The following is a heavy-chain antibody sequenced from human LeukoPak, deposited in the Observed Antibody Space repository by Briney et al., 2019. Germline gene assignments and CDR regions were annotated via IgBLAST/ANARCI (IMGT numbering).Heavy chain of an antibody. Sequence: PGGSLRLSCAASGFTFSSYWMHWVRQAPGKGLVWVSRINSDGSSTSYADSVKGRFTISRDNAKNTLYLQMNSLRAEDTAVYYCAKVSTLTANDAFDIWGQGTMVTVSS. J-gene: IGHJ3*02. D-gene: IGHD2-21*02. CDR2: INSDGSST. CDR3: AKVSTLTANDAFDI. CDR1: GFTFSSYW. V-gene: IGHV3-74*01.